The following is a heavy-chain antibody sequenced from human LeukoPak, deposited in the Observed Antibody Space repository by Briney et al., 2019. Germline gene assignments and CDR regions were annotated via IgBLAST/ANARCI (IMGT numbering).Heavy chain of an antibody. CDR3: ARVKAVAGPIDY. D-gene: IGHD6-19*01. CDR1: GFTFNTYW. Sequence: ESGGSLRLSCAASGFTFNTYWMHWVRQAPGKGLVWVSRINSDGSSTSYADSVKGRFTISRDNAKNTLYLQMNSLRAEDTAVYYCARVKAVAGPIDYWGQGTLVTVSS. CDR2: INSDGSST. V-gene: IGHV3-74*01. J-gene: IGHJ4*02.